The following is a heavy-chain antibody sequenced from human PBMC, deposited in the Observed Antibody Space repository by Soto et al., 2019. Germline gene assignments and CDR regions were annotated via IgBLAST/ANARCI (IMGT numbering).Heavy chain of an antibody. CDR3: ARDVGLQHDTGYYDFWSGKNNWFDP. J-gene: IGHJ5*02. CDR1: GGSISGHY. CDR2: ISYSGST. Sequence: PSETLSLTCTVSGGSISGHYWSWIRQPPGKGLQYIGYISYSGSTNYNPSLKSRVTISVDTSNNQFSLRLSSVTAADTAVYYCARDVGLQHDTGYYDFWSGKNNWFDPWGHGTLVTVSS. V-gene: IGHV4-59*11. D-gene: IGHD3-3*01.